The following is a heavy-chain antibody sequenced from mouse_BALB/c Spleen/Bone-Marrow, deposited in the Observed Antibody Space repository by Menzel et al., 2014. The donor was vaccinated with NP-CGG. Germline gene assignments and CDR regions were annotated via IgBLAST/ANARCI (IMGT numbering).Heavy chain of an antibody. D-gene: IGHD2-14*01. J-gene: IGHJ4*01. Sequence: VQLQQSGAELVRPGVSVKISCKGSGYTFTDYAMHWVKQSHAKSLEWIGVISTYYGDASYNQKFKGKATMTVDKSSITAYMELARLTSEDSAIYYCARSGRYGAFYTMASWGQRSSVTGSS. CDR1: GYTFTDYA. V-gene: IGHV1S137*01. CDR3: ARSGRYGAFYTMAS. CDR2: ISTYYGDA.